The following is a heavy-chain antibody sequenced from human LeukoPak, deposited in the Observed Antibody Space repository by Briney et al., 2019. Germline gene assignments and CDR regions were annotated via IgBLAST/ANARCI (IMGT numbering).Heavy chain of an antibody. J-gene: IGHJ4*02. CDR2: IYYSGST. CDR3: ARESGWSGFDS. Sequence: SETLSLTCTVSGGSISSYYWSWIRQPPGKGLEWIGYIYYSGSTNYNPSLKSRATISVDTSKNQFSLKLSSVTAADTAVYYCARESGWSGFDSWGQGTLVTVSS. V-gene: IGHV4-59*01. CDR1: GGSISSYY. D-gene: IGHD6-19*01.